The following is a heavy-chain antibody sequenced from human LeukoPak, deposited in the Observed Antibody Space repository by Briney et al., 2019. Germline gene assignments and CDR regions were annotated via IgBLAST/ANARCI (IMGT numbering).Heavy chain of an antibody. V-gene: IGHV1-18*01. Sequence: ASVKVSCKASGYTFTSYGISWVRQAPGQGLEWMGWISAYNGNTNYALKLQGRVTMTTDTSTSTAYMELRSLRSDDTAVYYCAKRVDFWSGYGFDYWGQGTLVTVSS. CDR2: ISAYNGNT. D-gene: IGHD3-3*01. CDR3: AKRVDFWSGYGFDY. J-gene: IGHJ4*02. CDR1: GYTFTSYG.